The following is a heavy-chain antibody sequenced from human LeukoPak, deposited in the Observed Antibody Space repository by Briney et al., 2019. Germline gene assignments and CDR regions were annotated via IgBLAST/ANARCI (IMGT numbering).Heavy chain of an antibody. V-gene: IGHV1-46*01. J-gene: IGHJ5*02. CDR3: VGSSHQRNWFDP. CDR1: GFTFINYY. CDR2: INLSGGST. Sequence: GASVKVSCKASGFTFINYYMHWVRQAPGQGLEWLGIINLSGGSTHYPQKFQDRVTMTRDTSTSTVYMELSSLRSEDTAVYYCVGSSHQRNWFDPWGQGTLVIVSS. D-gene: IGHD1-26*01.